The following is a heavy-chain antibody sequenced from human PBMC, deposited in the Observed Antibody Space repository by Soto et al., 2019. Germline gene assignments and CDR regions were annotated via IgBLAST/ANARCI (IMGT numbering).Heavy chain of an antibody. CDR2: IIPIFGTA. D-gene: IGHD5-18*01. Sequence: QVQLVQSGAEVKKPGSSGKVSCKSSGGTFSSYAISWVRQAPAQGLEWTGGIIPIFGTANYAQKFQGRVTITADESTSTAYMELSSLRSEDTAVYYCARDRDTAMFGAGPFDYWSQGPLVTVSS. V-gene: IGHV1-69*19. CDR1: GGTFSSYA. J-gene: IGHJ4*02. CDR3: ARDRDTAMFGAGPFDY.